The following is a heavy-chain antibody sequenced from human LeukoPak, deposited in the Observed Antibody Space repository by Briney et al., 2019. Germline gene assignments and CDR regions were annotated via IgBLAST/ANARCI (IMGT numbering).Heavy chain of an antibody. J-gene: IGHJ3*02. CDR2: INPNSGGT. Sequence: ASVKVSCKASGYTFTGYYMHWVRQAPGQGLEWMGWINPNSGGTNYAQKFQGRVTMTRDTSISTAYMELSRLRSDDTAVYYCARDGDYCYDSSGYYRDYAFDIWGQGTMVTVSS. V-gene: IGHV1-2*02. CDR3: ARDGDYCYDSSGYYRDYAFDI. D-gene: IGHD3-22*01. CDR1: GYTFTGYY.